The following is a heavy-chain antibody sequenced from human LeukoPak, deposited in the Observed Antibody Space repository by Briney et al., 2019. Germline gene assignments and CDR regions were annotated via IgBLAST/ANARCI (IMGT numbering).Heavy chain of an antibody. Sequence: SETLSLTCTVAGGSISSSTYNWGWIRQPPGKGLEWIGSVYYTGITYYNPSVESRVTISVDTSKNHFSLELNSVTAADTGVYFCARQVRSPVVMFMDVWGKGTTVIVTS. V-gene: IGHV4-39*01. J-gene: IGHJ6*04. CDR2: VYYTGIT. CDR3: ARQVRSPVVMFMDV. CDR1: GGSISSSTYN. D-gene: IGHD3-22*01.